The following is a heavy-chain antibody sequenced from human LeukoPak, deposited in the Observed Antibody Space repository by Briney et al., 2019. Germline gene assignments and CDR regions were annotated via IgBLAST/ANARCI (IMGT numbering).Heavy chain of an antibody. D-gene: IGHD3-9*01. J-gene: IGHJ3*02. CDR1: GGSISSSNW. CDR3: ARGDGYYDILTGYYHDAFDI. V-gene: IGHV4-4*02. Sequence: SGTLSLTCAVSGGSISSSNWWSWIRQPPGKGLEWIGEIYHSGSTNYNPSLKSRVTISVDKSKTQFSLKLSSVTAADTAVYYCARGDGYYDILTGYYHDAFDIWGQGTMVTVSS. CDR2: IYHSGST.